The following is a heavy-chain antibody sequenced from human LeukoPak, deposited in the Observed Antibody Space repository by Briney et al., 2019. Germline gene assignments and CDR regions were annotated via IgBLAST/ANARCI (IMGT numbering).Heavy chain of an antibody. J-gene: IGHJ4*02. CDR2: IYYSVST. V-gene: IGHV4-59*01. D-gene: IGHD3-3*01. CDR1: GGSISSYY. Sequence: SETLSLTCTVSGGSISSYYWSWIRQPPGKGLEWIGYIYYSVSTNYNPSLKSRVTISVDTSKNQFSLKLSSVTAADTAVYYCARGASDADFWSGYSYYFDYWGQGTLVTVSS. CDR3: ARGASDADFWSGYSYYFDY.